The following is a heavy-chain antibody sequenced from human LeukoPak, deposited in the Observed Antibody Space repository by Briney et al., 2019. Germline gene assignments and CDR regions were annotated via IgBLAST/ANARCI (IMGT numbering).Heavy chain of an antibody. J-gene: IGHJ4*02. CDR3: TTDVTPPNWNDGLGY. CDR2: IKRKTDGGTT. V-gene: IGHV3-15*01. D-gene: IGHD1-1*01. Sequence: GGSLRLSCAASGFTFSNAWMSWVRQAPGKGLDWVGRIKRKTDGGTTDYAAPVKGRFTISRDDSKNTLSLQMNSLKTEDTAVYYCTTDVTPPNWNDGLGYWGQGTLVTVSS. CDR1: GFTFSNAW.